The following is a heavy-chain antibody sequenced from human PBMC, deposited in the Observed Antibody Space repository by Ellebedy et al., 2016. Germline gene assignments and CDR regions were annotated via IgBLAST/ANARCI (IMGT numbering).Heavy chain of an antibody. CDR2: MNPQTGDT. CDR3: ARGPRDAYPGDY. J-gene: IGHJ4*02. D-gene: IGHD5-24*01. Sequence: ASVKVSCXASGYTFTTYDITWVRQASGQGLEWMGWMNPQTGDTGYAQKFQGRVTMTRDTSMNTAYMDMRSLTSDDTAVYYCARGPRDAYPGDYWGQGTLVTVSS. CDR1: GYTFTTYD. V-gene: IGHV1-8*01.